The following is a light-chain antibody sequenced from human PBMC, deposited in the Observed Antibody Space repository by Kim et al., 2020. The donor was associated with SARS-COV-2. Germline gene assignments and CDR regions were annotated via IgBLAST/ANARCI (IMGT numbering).Light chain of an antibody. V-gene: IGKV4-1*01. CDR3: QQYYSTPLT. Sequence: ATINCKSSQSVLSSSNNKNYIAWYQQKPGQPPKLLIYWASTRESGVPDRFSGSGSGTDFTRTISSLQAEDVAVYYCQQYYSTPLTFGQGTKVDIK. CDR2: WAS. J-gene: IGKJ1*01. CDR1: QSVLSSSNNKNY.